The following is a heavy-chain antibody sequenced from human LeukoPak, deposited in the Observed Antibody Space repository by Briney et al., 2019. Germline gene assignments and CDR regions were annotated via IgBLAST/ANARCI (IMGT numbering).Heavy chain of an antibody. J-gene: IGHJ3*02. CDR1: GGSISSYY. CDR3: ARARSSDYYDSSDDAFDI. V-gene: IGHV4-59*13. D-gene: IGHD3-22*01. CDR2: IYYSGST. Sequence: SETLSLTCTVSGGSISSYYWIWIVQPPGKGLEGIGYIYYSGSTNYNPSLKRRVTISVDTSKIQFSLKLSSVTAADTAVYYCARARSSDYYDSSDDAFDIWGQGTMVTVSS.